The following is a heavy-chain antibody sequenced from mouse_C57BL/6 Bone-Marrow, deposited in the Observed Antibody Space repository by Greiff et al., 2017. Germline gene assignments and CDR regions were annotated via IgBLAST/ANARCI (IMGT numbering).Heavy chain of an antibody. CDR3: ERDDYWYFGV. CDR2: IYPGDGDT. Sequence: QVQLQQSGPELVKPGASVKISCKASGYAFSSSWMNWVKQRPGKGLEWIGRIYPGDGDTNYNGKFKGKATLTADKSASTASMKLGSLTSEDSAVYFCERDDYWYFGVWGTGTTVTVS. J-gene: IGHJ1*03. V-gene: IGHV1-82*01. CDR1: GYAFSSSW.